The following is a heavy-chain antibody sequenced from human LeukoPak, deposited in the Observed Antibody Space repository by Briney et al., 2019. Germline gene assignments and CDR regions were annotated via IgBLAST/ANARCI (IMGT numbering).Heavy chain of an antibody. D-gene: IGHD1-14*01. CDR3: AADVPSPLAQIDY. J-gene: IGHJ4*02. Sequence: PGGTLRLSCAASGFTFSNEWMSWVRQAPGKGLEWVAGIRAGWTTDYAAPVKGRFTISRDDSMNTLSLQMDSLKTGDTAVYYCAADVPSPLAQIDYWGQGTPVTVSS. CDR1: GFTFSNEW. CDR2: IRAGWTT. V-gene: IGHV3-15*01.